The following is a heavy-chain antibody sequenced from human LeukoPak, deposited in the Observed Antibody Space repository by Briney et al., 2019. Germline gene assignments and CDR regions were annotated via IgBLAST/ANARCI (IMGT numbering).Heavy chain of an antibody. J-gene: IGHJ6*03. CDR2: IYYSGST. V-gene: IGHV4-39*01. CDR3: ARLVAGYSYGYYYYYYMDV. CDR1: GASISSYY. D-gene: IGHD5-18*01. Sequence: PSETLSLTCTVSGASISSYYWGWIRQPPGKGLEWIGSIYYSGSTYYNPSLKSRVTISVDTSKNQFSLKLSSVTAADTAVYYCARLVAGYSYGYYYYYYMDVWGKGTTVTISS.